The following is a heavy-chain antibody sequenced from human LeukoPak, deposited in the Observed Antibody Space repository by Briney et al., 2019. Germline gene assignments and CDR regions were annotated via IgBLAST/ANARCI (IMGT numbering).Heavy chain of an antibody. D-gene: IGHD3-16*01. V-gene: IGHV3-7*01. CDR2: INPDGSGK. Sequence: PGGSLILSCEASGFTLSTYWMNWVRQVPGKGLDWVANINPDGSGKRYVDSVKGRFTIARDNADNSLSLQMNSLRAEDTAVYYCASWGAGGNSWGQGTLVTVSS. CDR1: GFTLSTYW. CDR3: ASWGAGGNS. J-gene: IGHJ4*02.